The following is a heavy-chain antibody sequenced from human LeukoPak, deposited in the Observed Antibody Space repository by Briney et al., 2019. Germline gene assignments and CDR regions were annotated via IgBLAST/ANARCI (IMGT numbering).Heavy chain of an antibody. Sequence: ASVKVSCKASGGTFSSYAISWVRQAPGQGLEWMGGIIPIFGTANYAQKFQGRVTITADESTSTAYMELSSLRSEDTAVYYCARDLGYSSGWYYFDYWGQGTLVTVSS. CDR2: IIPIFGTA. J-gene: IGHJ4*02. CDR1: GGTFSSYA. V-gene: IGHV1-69*13. D-gene: IGHD6-19*01. CDR3: ARDLGYSSGWYYFDY.